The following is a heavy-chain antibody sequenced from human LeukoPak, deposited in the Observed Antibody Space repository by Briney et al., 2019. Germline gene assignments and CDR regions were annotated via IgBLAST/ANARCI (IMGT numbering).Heavy chain of an antibody. J-gene: IGHJ4*02. CDR2: MWSDGTKK. D-gene: IGHD2-2*01. Sequence: GGSLRLSCAASGFTFSHYGMHWVRQAPGKGLEWVAVMWSDGTKKYYADSVKGRFTVSRDNAKNTVYLQMNNLRAEDTAVYYCVSFYETYWGRGTLVTVSS. CDR1: GFTFSHYG. V-gene: IGHV3-33*03. CDR3: VSFYETY.